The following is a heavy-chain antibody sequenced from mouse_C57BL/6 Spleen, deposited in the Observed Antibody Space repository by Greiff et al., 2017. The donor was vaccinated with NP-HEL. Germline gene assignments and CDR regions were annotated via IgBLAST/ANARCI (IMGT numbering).Heavy chain of an antibody. CDR3: ARPSTVVGKAWFAY. CDR2: INPSNGGT. D-gene: IGHD1-1*01. J-gene: IGHJ3*01. Sequence: QVQLQQPGTELVKPGASVKLSCKASGYTFTSYWMHWVKQRPGQGLEWIGNINPSNGGTNYNEKFKSKATLTVDNSSSTAYMQLSSLTSEDSAVYYCARPSTVVGKAWFAYWGQGTLVTVSA. V-gene: IGHV1-53*01. CDR1: GYTFTSYW.